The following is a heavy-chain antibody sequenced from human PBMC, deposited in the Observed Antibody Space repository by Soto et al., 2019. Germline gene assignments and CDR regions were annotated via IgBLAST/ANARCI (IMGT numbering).Heavy chain of an antibody. V-gene: IGHV4-38-2*01. J-gene: IGHJ6*02. D-gene: IGHD2-2*01. CDR3: ARNLGYCSSTSCSKGCYYYYGMDV. Sequence: PSETLSLTCAVSGYSISSGYYWGWIRQPPGKGLEWIGSIYHSGSTYYNPSLKSRVTISVDTSKNQFSLKLSSVTAADTAVYYCARNLGYCSSTSCSKGCYYYYGMDVWGQGTTVTVSS. CDR1: GYSISSGYY. CDR2: IYHSGST.